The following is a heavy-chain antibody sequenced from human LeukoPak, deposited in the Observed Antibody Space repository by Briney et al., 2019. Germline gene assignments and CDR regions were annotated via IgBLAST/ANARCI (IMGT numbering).Heavy chain of an antibody. J-gene: IGHJ4*02. CDR2: ISYDGSNK. CDR1: GFTFNNYG. Sequence: GRSLRLSCAASGFTFNNYGMHWVRQAPGKGLEWVAVISYDGSNKYCADSVKGRFTISRDNSKNTLYLQMNSLRAEDTAVYYCATAHDDSGFDYWGQGTLVTVSS. CDR3: ATAHDDSGFDY. D-gene: IGHD3-22*01. V-gene: IGHV3-30*03.